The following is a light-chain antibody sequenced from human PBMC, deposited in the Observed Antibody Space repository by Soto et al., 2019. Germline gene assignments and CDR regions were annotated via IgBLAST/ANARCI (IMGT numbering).Light chain of an antibody. CDR1: QSVSSSY. J-gene: IGKJ1*01. CDR3: QLET. Sequence: EIVLTQSPGTLSLSPGERATLSCRASQSVSSSYLAWYQQKPGQAPRLLIYGASSRATGIPDRFSGSGSGTDFTFTISRLEPEDFAVYYCQLETFGQGTKVEIK. CDR2: GAS. V-gene: IGKV3-20*01.